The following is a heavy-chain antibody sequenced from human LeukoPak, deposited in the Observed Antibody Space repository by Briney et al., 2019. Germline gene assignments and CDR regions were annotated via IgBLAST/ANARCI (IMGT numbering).Heavy chain of an antibody. CDR2: IIPILGIA. J-gene: IGHJ4*02. CDR1: GGTFSSYA. CDR3: ARDPPAESGSYHHY. V-gene: IGHV1-69*04. Sequence: SVKVSCKASGGTFSSYAISWVRQAPGQGLEWMGRIIPILGIANYAQKFQGRVTITADKSTSTAYMELSSLRSEDTAVYYCARDPPAESGSYHHYWGQGTLVTVSS. D-gene: IGHD1-26*01.